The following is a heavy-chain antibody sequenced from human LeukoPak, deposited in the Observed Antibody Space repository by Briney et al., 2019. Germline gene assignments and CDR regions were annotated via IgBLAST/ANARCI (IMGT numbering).Heavy chain of an antibody. CDR2: ISGDGGST. Sequence: GGSLRLSCAGSGFTFDDYAMHWVRQAPGKGLEWVSLISGDGGSTYYADSVKGRFTISRDNSKNSLYLQMNSLRTEDTALYYCAKAPPSPYYYDSSGHFEWGQGTLVTVSS. CDR1: GFTFDDYA. V-gene: IGHV3-43*02. D-gene: IGHD3-22*01. J-gene: IGHJ4*02. CDR3: AKAPPSPYYYDSSGHFE.